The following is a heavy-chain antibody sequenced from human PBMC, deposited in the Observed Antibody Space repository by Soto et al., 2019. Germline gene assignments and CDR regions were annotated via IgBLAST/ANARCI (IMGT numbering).Heavy chain of an antibody. CDR2: INPNSGDT. CDR1: GYTFTDDF. CDR3: ARMATERHFDS. D-gene: IGHD2-21*02. J-gene: IGHJ4*02. V-gene: IGHV1-2*02. Sequence: QVHLVQSGAEVKKPGASVIVSCKASGYTFTDDFIHWVRQAPGQGLEWVGWINPNSGDTGYAQNFQGRVTMTRDTSISTAYMELSSLRSDDTAVYYCARMATERHFDSWGQGTLVTVSS.